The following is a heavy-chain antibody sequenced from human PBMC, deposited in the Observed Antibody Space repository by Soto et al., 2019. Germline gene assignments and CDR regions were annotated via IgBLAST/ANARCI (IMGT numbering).Heavy chain of an antibody. Sequence: GTSVKVSCKASGYTFTGYYMHWVRQAPGHGLEWMGWINPNSGGTNYAQKFQGWVTMTRDTSISTAYMELSSLRAEDTALYYCARPEIVYSLGNGPDYWGQGTLVTVSS. CDR1: GYTFTGYY. J-gene: IGHJ4*02. V-gene: IGHV1-2*04. D-gene: IGHD2-15*01. CDR2: INPNSGGT. CDR3: ARPEIVYSLGNGPDY.